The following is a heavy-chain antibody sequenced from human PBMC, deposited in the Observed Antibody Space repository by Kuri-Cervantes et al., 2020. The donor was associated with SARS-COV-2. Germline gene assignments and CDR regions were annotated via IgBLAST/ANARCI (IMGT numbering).Heavy chain of an antibody. J-gene: IGHJ1*01. CDR3: ARTRFLEWSYIQH. V-gene: IGHV4-59*01. CDR2: IYYSGST. D-gene: IGHD3-3*01. CDR1: GGSISSYY. Sequence: SETLSLTCTVSGGSISSYYWSWIRQPPGKGLEWIGYIYYSGSTNYNPSLKSRATISVDTSKNQFSLKLSSVTAADTAVYYCARTRFLEWSYIQHWGQGTLVTVSS.